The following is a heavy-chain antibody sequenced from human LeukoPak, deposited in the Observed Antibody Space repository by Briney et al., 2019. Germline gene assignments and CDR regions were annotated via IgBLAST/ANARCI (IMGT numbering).Heavy chain of an antibody. CDR2: IYTSGST. CDR1: GGSIGSYY. D-gene: IGHD6-19*01. V-gene: IGHV4-4*07. CDR3: AREPYKYSSGWFD. J-gene: IGHJ4*02. Sequence: SETLSLTCTVSGGSIGSYYWSWIRQSAGKGLEWIGRIYTSGSTNYNPSLKSRVTISVDTSKNQFSLKLSSVTAADTAVYYCAREPYKYSSGWFDWGQGTLVTVSS.